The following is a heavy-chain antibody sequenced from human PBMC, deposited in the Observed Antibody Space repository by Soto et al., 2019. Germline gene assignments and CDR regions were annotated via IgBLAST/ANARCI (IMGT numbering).Heavy chain of an antibody. J-gene: IGHJ4*02. CDR2: LNPKSGYT. V-gene: IGHV1-8*01. D-gene: IGHD4-17*01. Sequence: QVQLVQSGAEVKKPGASVKVSCKASGYTFTNYDIKGVRQASGQGIEWVGWLNPKSGYTGFAGKFQGRVTMTRNNFISTAYMELSSLTSEDTAVYYCARTHGDLDYWGQGTLVTVSS. CDR3: ARTHGDLDY. CDR1: GYTFTNYD.